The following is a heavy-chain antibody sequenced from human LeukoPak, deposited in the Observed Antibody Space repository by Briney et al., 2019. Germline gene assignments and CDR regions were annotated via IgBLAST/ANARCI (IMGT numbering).Heavy chain of an antibody. J-gene: IGHJ4*02. CDR2: TYYSGST. D-gene: IGHD3-16*02. Sequence: TLSLTCTVSGGSISSSSYYWGWIRQPPGKGLEWIGSTYYSGSTYYNPSLKSRVTISVDTSKNQFSLKLSSVTAADTAVYYCATVYYDYVWGSYRFDYWGQGTLVTVSS. CDR3: ATVYYDYVWGSYRFDY. CDR1: GGSISSSSYY. V-gene: IGHV4-39*01.